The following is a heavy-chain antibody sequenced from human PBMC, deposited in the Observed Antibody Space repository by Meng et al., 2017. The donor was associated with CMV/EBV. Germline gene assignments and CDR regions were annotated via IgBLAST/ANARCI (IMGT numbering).Heavy chain of an antibody. CDR2: MNPNSGNT. D-gene: IGHD3-10*01. J-gene: IGHJ6*02. CDR1: GYTFTSYD. Sequence: ASVKVSCKASGYTFTSYDINWVRQATGQGLEWMGWMNPNSGNTGYAQKFQGRVTMTRDTSISTAYMELSRLRSDDTAVYYCARDGYGSGGYYYYGMDVWGQGTTVTVSS. V-gene: IGHV1-8*01. CDR3: ARDGYGSGGYYYYGMDV.